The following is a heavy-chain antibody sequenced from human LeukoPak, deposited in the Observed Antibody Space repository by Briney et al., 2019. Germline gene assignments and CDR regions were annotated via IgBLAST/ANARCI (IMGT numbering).Heavy chain of an antibody. D-gene: IGHD3-22*01. Sequence: PGGSLRLSCAASGFIFSSYGMHWVRQAPGKGLEWVAFIRYDGTNKYYADSVKGRFTISRDNSKNTLYLQMSSLRSEDTAVYYCAKDRGVVDLASNWWDPWGQGTLVTVSS. J-gene: IGHJ5*02. CDR1: GFIFSSYG. CDR3: AKDRGVVDLASNWWDP. V-gene: IGHV3-30*02. CDR2: IRYDGTNK.